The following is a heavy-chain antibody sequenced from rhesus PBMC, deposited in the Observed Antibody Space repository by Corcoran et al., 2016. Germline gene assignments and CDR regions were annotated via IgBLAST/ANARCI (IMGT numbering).Heavy chain of an antibody. V-gene: IGHV4-122*01. CDR2: INGTSGST. D-gene: IGHD6-31*01. Sequence: QVQLPESGPGLVKPSETRSLTCAVSGGSLSSSYYYWRGTRTAPGKGVEGIGEINGTSGSTNYNPSLKSRVTSSKDASKNQFSLKLSSVTAADTAVYYCARPRPVWGQRLVKDYWGQGVLVTVSS. J-gene: IGHJ4*01. CDR3: ARPRPVWGQRLVKDY. CDR1: GGSLSSSYYY.